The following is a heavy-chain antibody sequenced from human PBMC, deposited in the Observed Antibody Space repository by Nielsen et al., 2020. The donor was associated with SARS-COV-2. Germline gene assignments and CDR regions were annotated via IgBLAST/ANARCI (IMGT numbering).Heavy chain of an antibody. CDR3: AKGVVPAAIPTSNY. CDR2: ISYDGSNK. CDR1: GFTFSSYG. D-gene: IGHD2-2*01. Sequence: GESLKISCAASGFTFSSYGMHWVRQAPGKGLEWVAVISYDGSNKYYADSVKGRFTISRDNSKNTLYLQMNSLRAEDTAVYYCAKGVVPAAIPTSNYWGQGTLVTVSS. V-gene: IGHV3-30*18. J-gene: IGHJ4*02.